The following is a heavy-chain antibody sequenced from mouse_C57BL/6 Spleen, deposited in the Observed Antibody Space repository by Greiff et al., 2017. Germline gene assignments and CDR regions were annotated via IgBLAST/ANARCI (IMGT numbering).Heavy chain of an antibody. CDR2: ISYDGSN. CDR3: ARDRDYGYDDYAMDY. CDR1: GYSITSGYY. D-gene: IGHD2-2*01. Sequence: EESGPGLVKPSQSLSLTCSVTGYSITSGYYWNWIRQFPGNKLEWMGYISYDGSNNYNPSLKNRISITRDTSKNQFFLKLNSVTTEDTATYYCARDRDYGYDDYAMDYWGQGTSVTVSS. J-gene: IGHJ4*01. V-gene: IGHV3-6*01.